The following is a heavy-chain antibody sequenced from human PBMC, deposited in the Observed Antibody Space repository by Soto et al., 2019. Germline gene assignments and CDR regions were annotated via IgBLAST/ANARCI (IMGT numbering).Heavy chain of an antibody. CDR3: AAEYGSGSYYTEY. CDR1: GFTFSSYW. Sequence: EVQLVESGGGLVQPGGSLRLSCAASGFTFSSYWMSWVRQAPGKGLEWVANIKQDGSEKYYVDSVKGRFTISRDNAKNSLYLQMNSLRAEDTAVYYCAAEYGSGSYYTEYWGQGTLVTVSS. J-gene: IGHJ4*02. CDR2: IKQDGSEK. D-gene: IGHD3-10*01. V-gene: IGHV3-7*01.